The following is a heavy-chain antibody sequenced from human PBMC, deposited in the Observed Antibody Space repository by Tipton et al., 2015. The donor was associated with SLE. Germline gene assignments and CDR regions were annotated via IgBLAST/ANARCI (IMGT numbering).Heavy chain of an antibody. D-gene: IGHD4-23*01. CDR2: INPSSGST. CDR1: DYTFTSYG. Sequence: QSGAEVKKPGASVKVSCKASDYTFTSYGISWVRQAPGHGLEWMGIINPSSGSTNYAQNFQGRVTMTRDTSTSTLYMELTDLTSQDTAVYYCARDMKGGDLVVTNDAFDIWGRGTMVTVSS. J-gene: IGHJ3*02. V-gene: IGHV1-46*01. CDR3: ARDMKGGDLVVTNDAFDI.